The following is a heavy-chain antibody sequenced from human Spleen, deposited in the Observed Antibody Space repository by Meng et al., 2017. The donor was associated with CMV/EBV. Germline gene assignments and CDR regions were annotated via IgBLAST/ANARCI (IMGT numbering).Heavy chain of an antibody. D-gene: IGHD6-13*01. Sequence: GKSLKISCAASGFTFSSYAMHWVRQAPGKGLEWVAVISYDGSNKYYADSVKGRFTISRDNSKNTVYLQMNSLRAEDTAVYYCAREVRHSSSWYFSDYYYGMDVWGQGTTVTVSS. CDR1: GFTFSSYA. J-gene: IGHJ6*02. CDR2: ISYDGSNK. V-gene: IGHV3-30*04. CDR3: AREVRHSSSWYFSDYYYGMDV.